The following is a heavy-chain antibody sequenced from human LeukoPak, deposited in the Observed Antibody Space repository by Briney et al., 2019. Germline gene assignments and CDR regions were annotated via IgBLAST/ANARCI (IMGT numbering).Heavy chain of an antibody. CDR2: IRSKANSYAT. J-gene: IGHJ4*02. D-gene: IGHD3-10*01. CDR3: TRHSDMVRGVIISDF. CDR1: GFTFSGSA. V-gene: IGHV3-73*01. Sequence: PGGSLRLSCAASGFTFSGSAMHWVRQASGKGLEWVGRIRSKANSYATAYAASVKGRFTISRDDSKNTAHLQMNSLKTEDTAVYYCTRHSDMVRGVIISDFWGQGTLVTVSS.